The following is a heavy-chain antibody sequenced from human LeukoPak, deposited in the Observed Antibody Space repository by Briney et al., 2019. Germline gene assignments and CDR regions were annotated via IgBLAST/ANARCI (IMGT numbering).Heavy chain of an antibody. CDR2: ISAYNGNT. CDR1: GYTFTSYG. V-gene: IGHV1-18*01. J-gene: IGHJ1*01. CDR3: ARGRDGYKLYFQH. D-gene: IGHD5-24*01. Sequence: GASVKVSCKASGYTFTSYGISWVRQAPGQGLEWMGWISAYNGNTNYAQKLQGRVTITTDESTSTAYMELSSLRSEDTAVYYCARGRDGYKLYFQHWGQGTLVTVSS.